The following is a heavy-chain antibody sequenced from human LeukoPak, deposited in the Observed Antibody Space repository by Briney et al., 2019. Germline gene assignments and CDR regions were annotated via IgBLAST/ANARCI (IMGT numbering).Heavy chain of an antibody. J-gene: IGHJ4*02. Sequence: GGSLRLSCAASGFTFSTYEMNWVRQAPGKGLEWVSYISNSGNTKHYADSVKGRFTISRDNAKNSLYLQINSLTAEDTAVYYCARSTYFDYWGQGALVAVSS. CDR2: ISNSGNTK. CDR1: GFTFSTYE. CDR3: ARSTYFDY. V-gene: IGHV3-48*03.